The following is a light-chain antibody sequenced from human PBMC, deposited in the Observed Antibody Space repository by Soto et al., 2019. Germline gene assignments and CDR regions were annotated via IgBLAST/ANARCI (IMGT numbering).Light chain of an antibody. V-gene: IGLV1-44*01. CDR2: SDE. CDR3: AEWEARVNAPV. J-gene: IGLJ3*02. Sequence: QSVLTQPPSASGTPGQRVTISCSGRTSNIGSNSVNWYQHLQGTAPKLLSYSDERRPSGVTDRFSGSRCGTSASLAISGFRSEDEDEYHSAEWEARVNAPVFGGGTKHAVL. CDR1: TSNIGSNS.